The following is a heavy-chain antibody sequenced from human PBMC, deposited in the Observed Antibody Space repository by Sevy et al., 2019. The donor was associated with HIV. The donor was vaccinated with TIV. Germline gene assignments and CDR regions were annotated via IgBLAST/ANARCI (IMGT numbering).Heavy chain of an antibody. CDR1: GGTFSSYA. Sequence: ASVKVSCKASGGTFSSYAISWVRQAPGQGLEWMGGIIPIFGTANYAQKFQGRVTITADESTSTAYMELSSPRSEDTAVYYCAGVLFSGSYYNRFDPWGQGTLVTVSS. CDR3: AGVLFSGSYYNRFDP. CDR2: IIPIFGTA. V-gene: IGHV1-69*13. J-gene: IGHJ5*02. D-gene: IGHD3-10*01.